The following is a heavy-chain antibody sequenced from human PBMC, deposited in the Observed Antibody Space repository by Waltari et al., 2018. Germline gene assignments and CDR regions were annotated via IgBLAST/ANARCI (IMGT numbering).Heavy chain of an antibody. Sequence: QVQLVQSGAEVKTPGSSVKVYCKATGGTFSSYAIGWVRQAPGQGLEWMGGIIPIVGTASYEQKFQVRVTITADNSTGTAYMELSSLRSEDTAVYYCARDRSGLRFLEWFDWGQGTLVTVSS. D-gene: IGHD3-3*01. CDR2: IIPIVGTA. CDR3: ARDRSGLRFLEWFD. CDR1: GGTFSSYA. V-gene: IGHV1-69*14. J-gene: IGHJ4*02.